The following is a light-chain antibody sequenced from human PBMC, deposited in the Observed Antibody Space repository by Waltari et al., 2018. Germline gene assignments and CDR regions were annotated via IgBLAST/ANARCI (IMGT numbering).Light chain of an antibody. V-gene: IGKV4-1*01. CDR1: QGVLNSSNNKNY. CDR2: WSS. CDR3: QQYYSTPRT. J-gene: IGKJ1*01. Sequence: DIVMTQSPDSLPVSLGERATVNCKSSQGVLNSSNNKNYLAWYQQKPGQPPKLLIYWSSTRDSGVPDRFSGSGSGTDFTLTISSLQAEDVAVYYCQQYYSTPRTFGQGTKVEI.